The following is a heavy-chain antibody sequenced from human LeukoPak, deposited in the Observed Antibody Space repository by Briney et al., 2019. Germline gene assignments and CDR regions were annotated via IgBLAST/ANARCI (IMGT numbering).Heavy chain of an antibody. Sequence: GESLKISCKGSGYSFTSYWIVWVRQMPGKGPECMGITYPGHSDTRYSPSFQGQVTISADESSNTAYLQWSSLKASDTAIYYCARHLDGYNPFDYWGQGTLVTVSS. CDR2: TYPGHSDT. D-gene: IGHD5-24*01. CDR1: GYSFTSYW. CDR3: ARHLDGYNPFDY. V-gene: IGHV5-51*01. J-gene: IGHJ4*02.